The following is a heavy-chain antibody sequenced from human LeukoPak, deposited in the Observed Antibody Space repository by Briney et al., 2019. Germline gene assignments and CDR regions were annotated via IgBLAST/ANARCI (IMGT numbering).Heavy chain of an antibody. Sequence: GESLKISCKGSGYSFTSYWIGWVRQMPGRGLEWMGIIYPGDSDTRYSPSFQGQVTISADKSIRTAYLQWSSLKASDTAMYYCARQDEQQLGYYYYYYMDVWGKGTTVTVSS. CDR1: GYSFTSYW. CDR2: IYPGDSDT. D-gene: IGHD6-13*01. V-gene: IGHV5-51*01. J-gene: IGHJ6*03. CDR3: ARQDEQQLGYYYYYYMDV.